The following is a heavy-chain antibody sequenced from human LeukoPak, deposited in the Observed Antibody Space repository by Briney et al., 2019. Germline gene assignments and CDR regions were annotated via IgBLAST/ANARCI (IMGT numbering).Heavy chain of an antibody. CDR1: GFTFSRYW. D-gene: IGHD1-1*01. CDR2: INTDGSTT. CDR3: ARGVPGGFDY. Sequence: GGSVRLSCAASGFTFSRYWMNWVRQAPGKGLVWVSRINTDGSTTSYADSVRGRFTISRDNAKNTLYVQMSSLRVEDTAVYYCARGVPGGFDYGGQGTLVTVSS. V-gene: IGHV3-74*01. J-gene: IGHJ4*02.